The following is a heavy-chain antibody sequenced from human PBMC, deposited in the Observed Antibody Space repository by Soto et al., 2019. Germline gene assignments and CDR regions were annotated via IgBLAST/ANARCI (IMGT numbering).Heavy chain of an antibody. V-gene: IGHV3-74*01. CDR2: INSDGSST. D-gene: IGHD6-13*01. Sequence: EVQLVESGGGLVQPGGSLRLSCAASGFTFSSYWMHWVRQAPGKGLVWVSRINSDGSSTSYADSVKGRFTISRDNAKNTLYLQMSSLRAEDTAVYYCARGMYSSSWYGDPWYYYYYMDVWGKGTTVTVSS. CDR3: ARGMYSSSWYGDPWYYYYYMDV. CDR1: GFTFSSYW. J-gene: IGHJ6*03.